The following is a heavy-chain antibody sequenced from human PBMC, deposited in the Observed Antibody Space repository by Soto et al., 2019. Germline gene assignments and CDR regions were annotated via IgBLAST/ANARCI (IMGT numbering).Heavy chain of an antibody. Sequence: SETLSLTCTVSGGSISSGDYYWSWVRQHPGKGLEWIGYIYYSENTYYNPSLRSRLTISVDTSENQFSLRLSSVTAADTAVYYCARGPYSGNAIDYWGQGALVTVSS. CDR2: IYYSENT. J-gene: IGHJ4*02. CDR3: ARGPYSGNAIDY. V-gene: IGHV4-31*03. D-gene: IGHD4-4*01. CDR1: GGSISSGDYY.